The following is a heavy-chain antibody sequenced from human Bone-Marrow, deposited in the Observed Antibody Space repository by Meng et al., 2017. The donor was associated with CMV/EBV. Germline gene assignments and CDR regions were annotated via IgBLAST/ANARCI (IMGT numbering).Heavy chain of an antibody. CDR2: ITGGGGDT. Sequence: GGSLRLSCTASGFNFSNYWMHWVRQAPGKGLEWVSAITGGGGDTDYADSVRGRFTISRDNSKNTLYLQMSSLRAEDTAVYYCAKDQARDIVNYFDYWGRGTLVTVSS. V-gene: IGHV3-23*01. J-gene: IGHJ4*02. CDR1: GFNFSNYW. D-gene: IGHD5-12*01. CDR3: AKDQARDIVNYFDY.